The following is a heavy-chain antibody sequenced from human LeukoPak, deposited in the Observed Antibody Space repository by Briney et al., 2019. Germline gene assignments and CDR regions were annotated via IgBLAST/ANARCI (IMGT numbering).Heavy chain of an antibody. J-gene: IGHJ4*02. D-gene: IGHD3-10*01. V-gene: IGHV3-33*01. Sequence: PGSSLRLSCAASGFTFSSYGMHWLRQAPGKGLEWVAVIWYDGSNKYYADSVKGRFTISRDNSKNTLYLQMNSLRAEDTAVYYCAREESGNHGGYWGQGTLVTVST. CDR1: GFTFSSYG. CDR2: IWYDGSNK. CDR3: AREESGNHGGY.